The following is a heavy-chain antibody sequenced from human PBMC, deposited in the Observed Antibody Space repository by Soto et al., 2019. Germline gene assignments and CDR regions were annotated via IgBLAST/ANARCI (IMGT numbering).Heavy chain of an antibody. D-gene: IGHD5-18*01. Sequence: PSETLSLTCAVYGGSFSGYYWSWIRQPPGKGLEWIGEINHSGSTNYNPSLESRVTISVDTSKNQFSLKLSSVTAADTAVYYCASRYSYGYDYWGQGTLVTVSS. CDR2: INHSGST. CDR1: GGSFSGYY. V-gene: IGHV4-34*01. CDR3: ASRYSYGYDY. J-gene: IGHJ4*02.